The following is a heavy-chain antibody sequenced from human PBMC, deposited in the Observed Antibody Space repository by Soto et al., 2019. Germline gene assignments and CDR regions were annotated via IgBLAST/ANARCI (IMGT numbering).Heavy chain of an antibody. CDR1: LFTFSSYA. CDR3: ARWGSGSYQEYNWFDP. Sequence: VGPLRHSCSASLFTFSSYAMSWVRQDPGKLLEWVSAISGSGGSTYYADSVKGRFTISRDNSKNTLYLQMNSLRAEDTAVYYCARWGSGSYQEYNWFDPWGQGTLVTVSS. CDR2: ISGSGGST. V-gene: IGHV3-23*01. J-gene: IGHJ5*02. D-gene: IGHD3-10*01.